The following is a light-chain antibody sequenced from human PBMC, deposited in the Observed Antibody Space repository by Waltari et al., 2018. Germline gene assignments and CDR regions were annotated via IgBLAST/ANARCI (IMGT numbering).Light chain of an antibody. CDR1: ESICTW. Sequence: DIQMTQSPSTLSASVGDSVTITCRATESICTWLAWYQQKPGKAPELLIYRAFNLQSGVPSRCSGSGSGTEFTLSISSLQPDDFATYYCQQYKRPPWTFGQGTKVDI. CDR3: QQYKRPPWT. V-gene: IGKV1-5*03. J-gene: IGKJ1*01. CDR2: RAF.